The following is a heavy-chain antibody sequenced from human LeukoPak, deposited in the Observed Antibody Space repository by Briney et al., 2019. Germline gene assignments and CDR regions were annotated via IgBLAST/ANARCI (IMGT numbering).Heavy chain of an antibody. J-gene: IGHJ4*02. CDR2: ISGSGGST. CDR3: AKDGGSPKYSGYYFDY. CDR1: GFTFSSYA. D-gene: IGHD5-12*01. Sequence: GGSLRLSCAASGFTFSSYAMSWVRQAPGKGLEWVSAISGSGGSTHYADSVKGRFTISRDNSKNTLYLQMNSLRAEDTAVYYCAKDGGSPKYSGYYFDYWGQGTLVTVSS. V-gene: IGHV3-23*01.